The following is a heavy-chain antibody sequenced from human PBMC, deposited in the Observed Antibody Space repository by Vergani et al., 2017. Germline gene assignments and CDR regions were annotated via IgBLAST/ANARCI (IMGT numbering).Heavy chain of an antibody. J-gene: IGHJ6*03. D-gene: IGHD3-22*01. CDR3: ARGVRRYYYDSSGYYSAHYYYYYYMDV. Sequence: QVQLQQWGAGLLKPSETLSLSSPLSLSSFFLXXXPSLRPPPAHALLSFSPINHSGSTNYNPSLKSRVTISVDTSKNQFSLKLSCVTAADTAVYYCARGVRRYYYDSSGYYSAHYYYYYYMDVWGKGTTVTVSS. CDR2: INHSGST. CDR1: LSSFFLXX. V-gene: IGHV4-34*01.